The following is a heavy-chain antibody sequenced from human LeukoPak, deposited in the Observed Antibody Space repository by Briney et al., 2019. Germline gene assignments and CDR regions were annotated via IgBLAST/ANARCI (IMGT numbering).Heavy chain of an antibody. J-gene: IGHJ4*02. CDR1: GFIFSSYA. CDR3: AKFDDSSGYYRY. V-gene: IGHV3-23*01. Sequence: PGGSLRLSCAASGFIFSSYAMSWVRQAPGKGLEWVSAISGSGGSTYYADSVKGRFAFSRDNSKNTLYLQMNSLRAEDTAVYYCAKFDDSSGYYRYWGQGTLVTVSS. CDR2: ISGSGGST. D-gene: IGHD3-22*01.